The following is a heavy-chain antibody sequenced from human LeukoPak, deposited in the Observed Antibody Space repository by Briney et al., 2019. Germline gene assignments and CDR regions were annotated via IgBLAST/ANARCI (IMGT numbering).Heavy chain of an antibody. J-gene: IGHJ4*02. Sequence: SETLSLTCGLFGRSIIGYHWNWIRQSPGKGLEWIGEINHSGSANYNPSFKSRVTISLDTSKNQFSLELRSVTAADTAVYYCARDPTTVVSFPDYFDDWGQGTLVTVSS. CDR1: GRSIIGYH. D-gene: IGHD4-11*01. CDR2: INHSGSA. CDR3: ARDPTTVVSFPDYFDD. V-gene: IGHV4-34*01.